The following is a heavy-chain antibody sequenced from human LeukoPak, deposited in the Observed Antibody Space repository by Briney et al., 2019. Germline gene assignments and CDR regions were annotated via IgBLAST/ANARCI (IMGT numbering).Heavy chain of an antibody. CDR2: IYYSGST. V-gene: IGHV4-39*01. Sequence: SETLSLTCTVSGGSISSSSYYWGWIRQPPGKGLEWIGSIYYSGSTYYNPSLKSRVTISVDTSKNQFPLKLSSVTAADTAVYYCARHPYSYGYHFDYWGQGTLVTVSS. CDR1: GGSISSSSYY. J-gene: IGHJ4*02. D-gene: IGHD5-18*01. CDR3: ARHPYSYGYHFDY.